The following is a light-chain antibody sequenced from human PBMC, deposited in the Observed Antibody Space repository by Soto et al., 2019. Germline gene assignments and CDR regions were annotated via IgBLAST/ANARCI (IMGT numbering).Light chain of an antibody. CDR1: YSNIGNNA. V-gene: IGLV1-44*01. CDR2: GDT. CDR3: AAWDDNLNGLV. J-gene: IGLJ3*02. Sequence: QSVLTQSPSASETPGQRVTISCSGTYSNIGNNAVNWYQQVPATAPKLLMYGDTQRPSGVPDRFSGSKSGTSASLAISGLQSEDEGDYYCAAWDDNLNGLVFGGGTKVTVL.